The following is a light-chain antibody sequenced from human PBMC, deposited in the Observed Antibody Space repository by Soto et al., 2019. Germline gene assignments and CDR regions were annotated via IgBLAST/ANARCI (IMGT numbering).Light chain of an antibody. J-gene: IGKJ2*01. V-gene: IGKV1-39*01. CDR3: HQSFTTPHT. CDR2: AAS. Sequence: DIQMTQSPSSLSASVGHRVTITCRASQSISDFVSWYQQKPGKAPNLLIYAASNLQGGVPSRIRGSGSGTDFTLTISSLQPEDSATYYCHQSFTTPHTFGQGTKLEIK. CDR1: QSISDF.